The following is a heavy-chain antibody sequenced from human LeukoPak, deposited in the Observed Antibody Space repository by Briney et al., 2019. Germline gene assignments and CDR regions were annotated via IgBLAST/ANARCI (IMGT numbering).Heavy chain of an antibody. J-gene: IGHJ3*02. CDR2: IKEDGSDR. CDR3: ASTLTFDN. Sequence: GGSLRLSCAASGFTFSNYWMTWVRQVPGKGLKWVASIKEDGSDRYNVDSVKGRFTISRDNAKNSLSLQMSSLRAEDTAVYYCASTLTFDNWGLGILVTVSS. V-gene: IGHV3-7*01. CDR1: GFTFSNYW.